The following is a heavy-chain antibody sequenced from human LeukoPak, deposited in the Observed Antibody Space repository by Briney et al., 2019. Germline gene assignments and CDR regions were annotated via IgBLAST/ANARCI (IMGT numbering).Heavy chain of an antibody. CDR2: IKQDGSEK. CDR3: ARDANVLRYFDWLSPVDY. CDR1: GFTFSSYW. Sequence: PGGSLRLSCAASGFTFSSYWMSWVRQAPGKGLEWVANIKQDGSEKYYVDSVKGRFTISRDNAKNSLYLQMNSLRAEDTAVYYCARDANVLRYFDWLSPVDYWGQGTMVTVSS. V-gene: IGHV3-7*01. J-gene: IGHJ4*02. D-gene: IGHD3-9*01.